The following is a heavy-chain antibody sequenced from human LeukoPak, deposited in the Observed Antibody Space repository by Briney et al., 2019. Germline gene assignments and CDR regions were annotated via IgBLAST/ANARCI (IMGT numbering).Heavy chain of an antibody. CDR3: ASSPRSMDVILGY. CDR1: GDSISSYY. D-gene: IGHD3-16*02. V-gene: IGHV4-59*08. CDR2: ISYSGST. J-gene: IGHJ4*02. Sequence: PSETLSLTCTVSGDSISSYYWSWIRQPPGNGLEWIGYISYSGSTNYNPSLKSRVTISLDTSKNQFSLKLSSVTAADTAVYYCASSPRSMDVILGYWGQGTLVTVSS.